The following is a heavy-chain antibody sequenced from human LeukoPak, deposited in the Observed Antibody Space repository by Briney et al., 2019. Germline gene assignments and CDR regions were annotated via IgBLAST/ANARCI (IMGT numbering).Heavy chain of an antibody. CDR3: ARGQRGYDSSGYYYDY. CDR2: INHSGST. Sequence: SETLSLTCAVYGGSFSGYYWSWIRQPPGKGLEWIGEINHSGSTNYNPSLKSRVTISVDTSKNQFSLKLSSVTAADTAVYYCARGQRGYDSSGYYYDYWGQGTLVTVSS. V-gene: IGHV4-34*01. CDR1: GGSFSGYY. D-gene: IGHD3-22*01. J-gene: IGHJ4*02.